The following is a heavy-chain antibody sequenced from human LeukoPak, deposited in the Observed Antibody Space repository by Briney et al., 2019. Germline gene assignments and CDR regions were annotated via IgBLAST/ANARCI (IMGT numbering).Heavy chain of an antibody. D-gene: IGHD1-14*01. V-gene: IGHV1-18*01. CDR3: ARTAAIGEPPYGMDV. CDR2: ISAYNGNT. Sequence: ASVKVSCKASGYTFTSYGISWVRQAPGQGLEWMGWISAYNGNTNYAQKLQGRVTMTTDTSTSTAYMELRSLRSDDTAVYYCARTAAIGEPPYGMDVWGQGTTVTVSS. CDR1: GYTFTSYG. J-gene: IGHJ6*02.